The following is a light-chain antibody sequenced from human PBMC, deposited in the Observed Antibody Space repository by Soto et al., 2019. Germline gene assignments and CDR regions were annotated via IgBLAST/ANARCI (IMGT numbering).Light chain of an antibody. CDR3: QQYHSYYPWT. CDR2: AAS. V-gene: IGKV1-5*01. Sequence: DIQMTQSPSTLSGSVGDRVTITCRASQTISSWLAWYQQKPGKAPKLLISAASSLESGVPPRFSGSGSGTDFSLTITSLQPDDSATYYCQQYHSYYPWTFGQGTKV. CDR1: QTISSW. J-gene: IGKJ1*01.